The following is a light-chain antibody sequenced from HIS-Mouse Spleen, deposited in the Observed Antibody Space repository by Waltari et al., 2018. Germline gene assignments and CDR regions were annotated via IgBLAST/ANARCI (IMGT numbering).Light chain of an antibody. V-gene: IGLV3-10*01. CDR2: EDS. CDR1: ALPNKS. J-gene: IGLJ2*01. Sequence: SYELTPPPSVSVSPGQTARITCSDDALPNKSAYWYQQKAGQAPVLVIYEDSKRPSGIPERFSGSSSGTMATLTISGAQVEDEADYYCYSTDSSGNHRVFGGGTKLTVL. CDR3: YSTDSSGNHRV.